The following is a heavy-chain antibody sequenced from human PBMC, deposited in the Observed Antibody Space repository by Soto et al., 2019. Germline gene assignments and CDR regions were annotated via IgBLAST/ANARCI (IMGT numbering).Heavy chain of an antibody. Sequence: QVQLVESGGGVVQPGRSLRLSCAASGFTFSSYGMHWVRQAPGKGLEWVAVIWYDGSNKYYADSVKGRFTISRDNSKNTLYLQKNTLRYEDTAVYYCARDLRGRGRANLYYCYCGIDVWGQGTTVTGSS. V-gene: IGHV3-33*01. CDR1: GFTFSSYG. D-gene: IGHD5-12*01. CDR2: IWYDGSNK. CDR3: ARDLRGRGRANLYYCYCGIDV. J-gene: IGHJ6*02.